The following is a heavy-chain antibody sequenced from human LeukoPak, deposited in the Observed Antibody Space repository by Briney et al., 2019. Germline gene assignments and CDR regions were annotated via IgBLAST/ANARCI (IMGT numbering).Heavy chain of an antibody. J-gene: IGHJ4*02. CDR3: ATYPRRDTMIVRY. Sequence: ASVRVSRKASGYTFTSYGISWVRQAPGQGLEWMGWISAYNGNTNYAQKFQGRVTMTEDTSTDTAYMELSSLRSEDTAVYYCATYPRRDTMIVRYWGQGTLVTVSS. D-gene: IGHD3-22*01. V-gene: IGHV1-18*01. CDR2: ISAYNGNT. CDR1: GYTFTSYG.